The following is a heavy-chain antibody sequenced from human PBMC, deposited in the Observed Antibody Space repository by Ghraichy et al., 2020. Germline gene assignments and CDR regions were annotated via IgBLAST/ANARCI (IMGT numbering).Heavy chain of an antibody. CDR1: GFTFSSYS. CDR3: ARDDNTSGGTFPFDY. D-gene: IGHD2-15*01. V-gene: IGHV3-21*01. Sequence: LSLTCAASGFTFSSYSMNWVRQAPGKGLEWVSSISSTTSYIYYADSVKGRFTISRDNARNSLYLQMNSLRAEDTAVYYCARDDNTSGGTFPFDYWGQGTLVTVS. J-gene: IGHJ4*02. CDR2: ISSTTSYI.